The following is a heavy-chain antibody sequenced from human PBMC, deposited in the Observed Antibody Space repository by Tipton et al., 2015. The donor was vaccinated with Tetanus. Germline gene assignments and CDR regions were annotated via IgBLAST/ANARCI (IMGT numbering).Heavy chain of an antibody. J-gene: IGHJ4*02. D-gene: IGHD3-16*01. V-gene: IGHV3-30-3*01. Sequence: SLRLSCAASGFTFTRYAMHWVRQAPGKGLEWVAVITFDGSTKFYGDSVKGRFTLSRDNSQNTLYLQMSSLKVEDTAVYYCAREDGGPTLDCFDSWGQGALVIVSS. CDR2: ITFDGSTK. CDR1: GFTFTRYA. CDR3: AREDGGPTLDCFDS.